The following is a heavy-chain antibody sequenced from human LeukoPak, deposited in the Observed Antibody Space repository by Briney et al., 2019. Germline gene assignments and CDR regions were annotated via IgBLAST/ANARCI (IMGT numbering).Heavy chain of an antibody. D-gene: IGHD5-24*01. CDR1: GGSFSGYY. CDR3: ARHRSGWLQSSFDY. V-gene: IGHV4-39*01. CDR2: IYYSGSS. Sequence: SETLSLTCAVYGGSFSGYYWGWIRQPPGKGLEWIGSIYYSGSSFDNPALKSRVTISVDTSKNQFSLKLSSVTAADTAVYYCARHRSGWLQSSFDYWGQGTLVTVSS. J-gene: IGHJ4*02.